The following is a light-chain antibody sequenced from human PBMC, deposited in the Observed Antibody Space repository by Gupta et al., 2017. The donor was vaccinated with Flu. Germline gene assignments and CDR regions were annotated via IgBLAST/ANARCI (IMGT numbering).Light chain of an antibody. CDR1: QSATSN. CDR2: GAS. J-gene: IGKJ2*01. V-gene: IGKV3-15*01. CDR3: QQYNNWPPYN. Sequence: EIVMTQSPDTLSVSPGERATLSCRARQSATSNLAWYQQKPGQAPRLLIYGASTRATGIPARFSGSGSGTEFNLTISSRQSEDFAVYYCQQYNNWPPYNFGQGTKLEIK.